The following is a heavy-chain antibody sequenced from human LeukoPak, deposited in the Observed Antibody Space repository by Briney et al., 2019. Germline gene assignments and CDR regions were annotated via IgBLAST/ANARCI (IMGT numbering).Heavy chain of an antibody. V-gene: IGHV4-4*07. CDR1: GGSFTSFY. CDR2: FFSSGNT. Sequence: SETLSLTCTVSGGSFTSFYWSWIRQPAGKGLEWIGRFFSSGNTNYNPSFKSRASISVDKSKNQFSLKLTSVTAADTAVYYCARQSEGFDSWGQGTLVTVSS. J-gene: IGHJ4*02. CDR3: ARQSEGFDS.